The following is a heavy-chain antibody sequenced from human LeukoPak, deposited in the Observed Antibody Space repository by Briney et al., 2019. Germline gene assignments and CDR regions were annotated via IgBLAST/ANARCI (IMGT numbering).Heavy chain of an antibody. J-gene: IGHJ4*02. V-gene: IGHV4-38-2*01. D-gene: IGHD4-11*01. CDR1: GYSISSGYY. Sequence: SGTLSLTCAVSGYSISSGYYWGWIRQPPGKGLEWIGSIYHSGSTYYNPSLKSRVTIPVDTSKNQFSLKLSSVTAADTAVYYCARRTVTTSYFDYWGQGTLVTVSS. CDR3: ARRTVTTSYFDY. CDR2: IYHSGST.